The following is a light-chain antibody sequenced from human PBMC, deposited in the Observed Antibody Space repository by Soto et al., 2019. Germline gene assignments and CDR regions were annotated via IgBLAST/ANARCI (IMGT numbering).Light chain of an antibody. CDR2: AAS. CDR3: QQSSSTLWT. Sequence: DIQMTQSPSSLSASIGDRVTISCRASQDITTYLNWYQQKPGKAPKLLIYAASTLQSGVPSRFGGSGSGTVFTLSIKNVQPEDFAIYYCQQSSSTLWTFGQGTKVEVK. V-gene: IGKV1-39*01. J-gene: IGKJ1*01. CDR1: QDITTY.